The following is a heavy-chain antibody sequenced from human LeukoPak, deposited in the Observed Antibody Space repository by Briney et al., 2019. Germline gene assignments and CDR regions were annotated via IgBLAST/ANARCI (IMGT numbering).Heavy chain of an antibody. V-gene: IGHV4-4*07. CDR1: GDLNSIHY. CDR2: HYSGKST. Sequence: ETLPLTCTVSGDLNSIHYWIWLPQPAGKAVEGIGRHYSGKSTNLNPSLKRRGTISVAKSKNQFSLKLSSVTAADTAVYYCARDGRDNSGYGKCAFDIWGQGTMVIDSS. D-gene: IGHD5-12*01. CDR3: ARDGRDNSGYGKCAFDI. J-gene: IGHJ3*02.